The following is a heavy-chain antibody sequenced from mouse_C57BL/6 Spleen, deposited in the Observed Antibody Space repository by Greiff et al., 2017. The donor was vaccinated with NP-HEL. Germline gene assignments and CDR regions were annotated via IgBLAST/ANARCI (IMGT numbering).Heavy chain of an antibody. V-gene: IGHV1-55*01. J-gene: IGHJ4*01. CDR2: IYPGSGST. CDR3: ARSNYGSPLYAMDD. Sequence: QVQLQQPGAELVKPGASVKMSCKASGYTFTSYWITWVKQRPGQGLEWIGDIYPGSGSTNYNEKFKSKATLTVDTSSSTAYMQLSSLTSEDSAVYYFARSNYGSPLYAMDDWGQGTSVTVSS. D-gene: IGHD1-1*01. CDR1: GYTFTSYW.